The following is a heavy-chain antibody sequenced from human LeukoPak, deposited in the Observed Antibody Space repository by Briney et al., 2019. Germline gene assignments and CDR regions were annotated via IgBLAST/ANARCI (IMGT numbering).Heavy chain of an antibody. J-gene: IGHJ4*02. CDR2: IWYDGSDK. Sequence: GRSLRLSCAASGFTFSSYGMHWVRQAPGKGLEGVAVIWYDGSDKYYADSVRGRFTISRDNSKSTLYLQMNSLRAEDTAVYYCARGPRMVYASYFDYWGQGTLVTVSS. D-gene: IGHD2-8*01. CDR3: ARGPRMVYASYFDY. V-gene: IGHV3-33*01. CDR1: GFTFSSYG.